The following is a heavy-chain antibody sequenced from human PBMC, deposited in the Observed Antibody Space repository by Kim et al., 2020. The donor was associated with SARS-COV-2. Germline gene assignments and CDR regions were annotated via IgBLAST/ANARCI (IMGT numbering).Heavy chain of an antibody. V-gene: IGHV3-23*01. CDR3: AKGTRGIISSSPRYYFDY. J-gene: IGHJ4*02. Sequence: KRRITIARDNSKNTLYLQMNSLRAEDTAVYYWAKGTRGIISSSPRYYFDYWGQGTLVTVSS. D-gene: IGHD2-2*01.